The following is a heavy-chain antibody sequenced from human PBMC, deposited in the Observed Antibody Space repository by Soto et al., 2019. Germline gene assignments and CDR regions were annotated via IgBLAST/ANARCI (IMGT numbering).Heavy chain of an antibody. D-gene: IGHD2-15*01. V-gene: IGHV3-30-3*01. CDR3: ARVPAVVTTAYYFDY. CDR1: GFTFSSYA. Sequence: QVQLVESGGGVVQPGRSLRLSCAASGFTFSSYAMHWVRQAPGKGLEWVAVISYDGSNKYYADSVKGRFTISRDNSKNTLYLQMNSLRAEDTAEYYCARVPAVVTTAYYFDYRGQGTLVTVSS. CDR2: ISYDGSNK. J-gene: IGHJ4*02.